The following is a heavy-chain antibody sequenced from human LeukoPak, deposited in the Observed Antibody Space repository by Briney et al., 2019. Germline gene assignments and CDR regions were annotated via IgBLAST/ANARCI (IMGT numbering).Heavy chain of an antibody. CDR2: ITSSSGYI. J-gene: IGHJ4*02. CDR1: GFPFSRYS. D-gene: IGHD6-6*01. V-gene: IGHV3-21*01. CDR3: AREITSSSSFDS. Sequence: GGSLRISCAASGFPFSRYSMNWVRQAPGKGLEWVSSITSSSGYIHYADSVKGRFTISRDNAKNSLYLQMNSLRAEDTAVYYCAREITSSSSFDSWGQGTLATVSS.